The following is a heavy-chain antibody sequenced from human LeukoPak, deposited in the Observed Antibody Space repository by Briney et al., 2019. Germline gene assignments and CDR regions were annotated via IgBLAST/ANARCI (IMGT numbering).Heavy chain of an antibody. CDR3: ARAEYYYGSGSGSRLAYYFDY. V-gene: IGHV4-34*01. J-gene: IGHJ4*02. Sequence: SETLSLPCAVYGGPFSVYYWSWIRQPPGKGLEWLGEINHSGSTNYNPSLKGRVTISVDTSKNQFSLKLSSVTAADTAVYYCARAEYYYGSGSGSRLAYYFDYWGQGTLVTVSS. D-gene: IGHD3-10*01. CDR1: GGPFSVYY. CDR2: INHSGST.